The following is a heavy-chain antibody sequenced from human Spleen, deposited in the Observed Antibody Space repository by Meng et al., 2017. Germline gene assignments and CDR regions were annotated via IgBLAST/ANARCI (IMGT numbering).Heavy chain of an antibody. CDR3: AKDLWSAYYNDGMDV. V-gene: IGHV3-7*01. CDR2: IKQDGGEK. D-gene: IGHD3-3*01. CDR1: GFTFSSFW. Sequence: GGSLRPSCAASGFTFSSFWMNWVRQGPGKGLEWVANIKQDGGEKNYVDSVKGRFTISRDNAKNSLFLQMNSLRVEDTAVYYCAKDLWSAYYNDGMDVWGQGTTVTVSS. J-gene: IGHJ6*02.